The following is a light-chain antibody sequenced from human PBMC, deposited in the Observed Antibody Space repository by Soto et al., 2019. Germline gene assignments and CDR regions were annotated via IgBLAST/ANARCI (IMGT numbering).Light chain of an antibody. CDR1: QSVSNY. CDR2: GAS. V-gene: IGKV3-11*01. Sequence: EIVLTQSPATLSLSPGERATLSCRASQSVSNYLAWYQQKPGQAPRLLISGASTRATGIPVRFSGSGSGTDFTLTISRLEPEDFAVYYCQQYNNWRTFGQGTKVDIK. CDR3: QQYNNWRT. J-gene: IGKJ1*01.